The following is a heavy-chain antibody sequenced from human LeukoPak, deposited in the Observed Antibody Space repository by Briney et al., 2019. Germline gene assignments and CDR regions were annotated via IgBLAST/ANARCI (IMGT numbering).Heavy chain of an antibody. CDR1: GGSISSSSYY. CDR3: ARHGTAMVGYYYYMDV. V-gene: IGHV4-39*01. J-gene: IGHJ6*03. Sequence: SETLSLTCTVSGGSISSSSYYWGWIRQPPGKGLEWIGSIYYSGSTYYNPSLKSRVTISVDTSKNQFSLKLSSVTAADTAVYYCARHGTAMVGYYYYMDVWGKGTTVTVSS. CDR2: IYYSGST. D-gene: IGHD5-18*01.